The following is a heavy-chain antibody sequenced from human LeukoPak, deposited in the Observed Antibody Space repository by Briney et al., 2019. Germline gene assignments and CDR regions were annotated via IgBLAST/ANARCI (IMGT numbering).Heavy chain of an antibody. CDR1: GGVFTTYA. J-gene: IGHJ4*02. CDR2: IIPSLGTT. V-gene: IGHV1-69*11. CDR3: TIIPNVILFTHYFEY. D-gene: IGHD2-21*01. Sequence: SVKVSCKASGGVFTTYAISWVRQAPGQGLEWMGSIIPSLGTTNYAQKFQGRVTITADEPTRTAYMELTYVRSDDTAVYYCTIIPNVILFTHYFEYWGQGTLVTVSS.